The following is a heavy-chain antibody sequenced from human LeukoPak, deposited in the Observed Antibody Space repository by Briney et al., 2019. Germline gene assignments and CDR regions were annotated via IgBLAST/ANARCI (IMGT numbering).Heavy chain of an antibody. Sequence: PGGSLRLSCAASGFTFSSYWMHWVRQAPGKGLVWVSRINSDGSSTSYADSVKGRFTISRDNAKNTLYLQMNSLRAEDTAVYYCARVFLLGDVDYRGQGTLVTVSS. CDR2: INSDGSST. J-gene: IGHJ4*02. CDR1: GFTFSSYW. V-gene: IGHV3-74*01. D-gene: IGHD2/OR15-2a*01. CDR3: ARVFLLGDVDY.